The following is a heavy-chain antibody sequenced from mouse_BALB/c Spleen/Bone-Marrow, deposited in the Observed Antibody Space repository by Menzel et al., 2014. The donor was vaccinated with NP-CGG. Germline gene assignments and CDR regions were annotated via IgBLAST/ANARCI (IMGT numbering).Heavy chain of an antibody. Sequence: EVQLQQSGAELAKPGASVKLSCTASGFNIKDTYMHWVKQRPEQGLEWIGRIDPANGNTKYDPKFQGKATITADTSSNTAYLQLSSLTSEDTAVYYCASLDDYIYWGQGTLVTVSA. J-gene: IGHJ3*01. CDR2: IDPANGNT. D-gene: IGHD2-4*01. CDR3: ASLDDYIY. CDR1: GFNIKDTY. V-gene: IGHV14-3*02.